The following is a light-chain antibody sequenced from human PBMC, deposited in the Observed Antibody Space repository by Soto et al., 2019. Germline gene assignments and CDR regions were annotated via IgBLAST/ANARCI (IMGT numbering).Light chain of an antibody. J-gene: IGKJ1*01. CDR1: QNFGSTY. CDR3: QQYGRSPTT. Sequence: EIMLTQSPGTLSLSPVERATLSCMASQNFGSTYLAWYQQKRGQAPRFLIYGASSRATGIPDRFSGSGSGTDFTLTISRLEPEDFAVYYCQQYGRSPTTFGQGTKVDIK. V-gene: IGKV3-20*01. CDR2: GAS.